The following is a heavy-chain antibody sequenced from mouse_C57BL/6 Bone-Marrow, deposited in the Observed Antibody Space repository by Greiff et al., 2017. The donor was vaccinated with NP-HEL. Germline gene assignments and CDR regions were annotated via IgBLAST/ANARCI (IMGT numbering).Heavy chain of an antibody. V-gene: IGHV1-19*01. J-gene: IGHJ1*03. CDR2: INPYNGGT. CDR3: AGPITTVVGNWYFDV. CDR1: GYTFTDYY. Sequence: EVQLQQSGPVLVKPGASVKMSCKASGYTFTDYYMNWVKQSHGKSLEWIGVINPYNGGTSYNQKFKGKATLTVDKSSSTAYMELNSLTSEDSAVYYCAGPITTVVGNWYFDVWGTGTTVTVSS. D-gene: IGHD1-1*01.